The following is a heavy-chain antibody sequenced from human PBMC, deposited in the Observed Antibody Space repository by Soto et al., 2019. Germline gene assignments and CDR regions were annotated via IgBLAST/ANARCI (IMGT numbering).Heavy chain of an antibody. CDR2: ISGSGGST. CDR1: GFTFSSYA. CDR3: AKECDYCNYYYYGMDG. D-gene: IGHD4-4*01. V-gene: IGHV3-23*01. J-gene: IGHJ6*02. Sequence: PGGSLRLSCADSGFTFSSYAMSWVRQAPGKGLEWVSAISGSGGSTYYADSVKGRFTISRDNSKNTLYLQMNSLRAEDTAVYYCAKECDYCNYYYYGMDGWGQGATVPVSS.